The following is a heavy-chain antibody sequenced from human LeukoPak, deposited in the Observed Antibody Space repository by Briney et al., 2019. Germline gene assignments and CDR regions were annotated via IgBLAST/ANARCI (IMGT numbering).Heavy chain of an antibody. CDR1: GFTFSSYA. CDR2: ISGSGGST. V-gene: IGHV3-23*01. CDR3: ARWMTKNGAFDI. D-gene: IGHD5-24*01. Sequence: GGSLRLSCAASGFTFSSYAMSWVRQAPGKGLEWVSAISGSGGSTYYADSVKGRFTISRENAKNSLYLQMNSLRAGDTAVYYCARWMTKNGAFDIWGQGTMVTVSS. J-gene: IGHJ3*02.